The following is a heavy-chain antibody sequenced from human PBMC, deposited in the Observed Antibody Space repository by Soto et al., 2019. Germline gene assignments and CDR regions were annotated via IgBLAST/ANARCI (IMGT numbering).Heavy chain of an antibody. V-gene: IGHV4-39*07. D-gene: IGHD3-10*01. CDR3: ARVGGYGMDV. Sequence: PSETLSLTCTVSGGSMTKNSHYWGWIRQPPGKGLEWIATTYYSGSTYNNPSLKSRVTISVDTSKNQFSLKLSSVTAADTAVYYCARVGGYGMDVWGQGTTVTVSS. CDR1: GGSMTKNSHY. J-gene: IGHJ6*02. CDR2: TYYSGST.